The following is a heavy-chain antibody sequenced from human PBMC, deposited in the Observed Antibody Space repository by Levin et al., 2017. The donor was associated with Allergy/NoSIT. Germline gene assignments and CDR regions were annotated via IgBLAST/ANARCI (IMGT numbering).Heavy chain of an antibody. V-gene: IGHV3-30-3*01. J-gene: IGHJ3*02. D-gene: IGHD5-12*01. CDR3: ARRSGYESGAFDI. CDR2: ISYDGSNE. Sequence: GGSLRLSCAASGFTFSSYAMYWVRQAPGKGLEWVALISYDGSNESYADSVKGRFTISRDNSKNTLYLQMNSLRAEDTAVYYCARRSGYESGAFDIWGQGTMVTVSS. CDR1: GFTFSSYA.